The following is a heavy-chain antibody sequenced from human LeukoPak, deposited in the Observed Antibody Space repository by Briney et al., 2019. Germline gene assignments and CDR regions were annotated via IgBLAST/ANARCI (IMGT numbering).Heavy chain of an antibody. CDR2: ITRSNYI. V-gene: IGHV3-69-1*01. Sequence: GGSLRLSCAASGFTFDDYAMHWVRQAPGKGLEWVSSITRSNYIYYADSVKGRFTISRDNAKNSLYLQMNSLRAEDTAVYYCARVEGSGSYYYSFNYWGQGTLVTVSS. CDR1: GFTFDDYA. J-gene: IGHJ4*02. CDR3: ARVEGSGSYYYSFNY. D-gene: IGHD3-10*01.